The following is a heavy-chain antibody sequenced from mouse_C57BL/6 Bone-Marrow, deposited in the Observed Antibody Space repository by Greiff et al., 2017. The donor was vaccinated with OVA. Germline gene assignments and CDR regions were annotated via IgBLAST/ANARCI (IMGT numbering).Heavy chain of an antibody. V-gene: IGHV1-72*01. CDR2: IDTNSGGT. Sequence: VQLQQPGAELVKPGASVKLSCKASGYTFTSYWMHWVQQRPGRGLEWIGRIDTNSGGTKYNEKFKSKATLTVDKPSSTAYMPLSSLTSEDSAVYYGARGDYYGSSYVGYWGQGTTLTVSS. CDR3: ARGDYYGSSYVGY. D-gene: IGHD1-1*01. CDR1: GYTFTSYW. J-gene: IGHJ2*01.